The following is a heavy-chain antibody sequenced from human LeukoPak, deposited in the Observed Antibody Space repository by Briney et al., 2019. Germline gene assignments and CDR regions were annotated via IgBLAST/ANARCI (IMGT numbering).Heavy chain of an antibody. CDR2: ISSSSSYI. V-gene: IGHV3-21*01. CDR1: GFTFSSYS. Sequence: GGSLRLSCAASGFTFSSYSMSWVRQAPGKGLEWVSSISSSSSYIYYADSVKGRFTISRDNAKNSLYLQMNSLRAEDTAVYYCARGITGYCSSTSCSSTPFDYWGQGTLVTVSS. CDR3: ARGITGYCSSTSCSSTPFDY. D-gene: IGHD2-2*01. J-gene: IGHJ4*02.